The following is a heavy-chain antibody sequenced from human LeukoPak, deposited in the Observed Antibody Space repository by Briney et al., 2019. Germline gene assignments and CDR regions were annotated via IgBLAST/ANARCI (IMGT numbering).Heavy chain of an antibody. Sequence: GGSLRLSCAASGFTFSSFWMHWVRQVPGKGLLWVSHISSDGETTNYADSVKGRFTISRDNAKNSLYLQMNSLRAEDTAVYYCAREIAGPYYYDSSGYYADYWGQGTLVTVSS. V-gene: IGHV3-74*01. D-gene: IGHD3-22*01. CDR1: GFTFSSFW. J-gene: IGHJ4*02. CDR3: AREIAGPYYYDSSGYYADY. CDR2: ISSDGETT.